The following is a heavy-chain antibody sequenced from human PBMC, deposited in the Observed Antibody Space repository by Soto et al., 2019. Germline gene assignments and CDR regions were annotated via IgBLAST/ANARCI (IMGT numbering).Heavy chain of an antibody. CDR2: IIPILGIA. V-gene: IGHV1-69*02. D-gene: IGHD3-3*01. CDR1: VGTFSSYT. J-gene: IGHJ6*03. Sequence: SVTVSGNASVGTFSSYTISWVRQAPRPGLEWMGRIIPILGIANYAQKFQGRVTITADKSTSTAYMELSSLRSEDTAVYYCASSYGVVTPFYYYYYMDVWGKGTTVTVSS. CDR3: ASSYGVVTPFYYYYYMDV.